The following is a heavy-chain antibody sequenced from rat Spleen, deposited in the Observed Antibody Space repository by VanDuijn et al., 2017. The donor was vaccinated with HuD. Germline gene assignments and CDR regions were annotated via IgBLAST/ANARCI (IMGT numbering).Heavy chain of an antibody. CDR3: VRYSGKYYGYNFLNY. D-gene: IGHD1-9*01. CDR2: ITYDGSST. J-gene: IGHJ2*01. CDR1: GFTFSDYA. Sequence: EVQLVESGGGLVQPGRSLTLSCATSGFTFSDYAMAWVRQAPKKVLEWVATITYDGSSTYYRDSVKGRFTISRDNAKSSLNLEMDSLRSEDTATYFCVRYSGKYYGYNFLNYWGQGVMVTVSS. V-gene: IGHV5-17*01.